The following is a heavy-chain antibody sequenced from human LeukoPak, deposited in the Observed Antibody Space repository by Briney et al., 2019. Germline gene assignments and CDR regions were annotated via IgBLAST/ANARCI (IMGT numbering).Heavy chain of an antibody. CDR3: ARESDAVRRPVDY. Sequence: PSETLSLTCGVYGGSLSAYFWSWIRQPPGKGLEWIGEINHSGSTNYNPSLKSRVTMSVDTSKNQFSLKLTSVTAADTAVYYCARESDAVRRPVDYWGQGTLVTVSS. CDR1: GGSLSAYF. V-gene: IGHV4-34*01. J-gene: IGHJ4*02. CDR2: INHSGST. D-gene: IGHD1-1*01.